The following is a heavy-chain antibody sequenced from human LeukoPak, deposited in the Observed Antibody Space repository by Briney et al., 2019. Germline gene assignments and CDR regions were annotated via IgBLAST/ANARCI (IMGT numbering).Heavy chain of an antibody. V-gene: IGHV5-51*01. Sequence: GESLKISCKGSGYSFTSYWIGWVRQLPGQGLEWMGIIYPGDSDTRYSPYFQGQVTISADKSISTAYLQWSSLKASDTAMYYCARCVFGYCSGGSCYGWGAFDIWGQGTMVTVSS. CDR1: GYSFTSYW. CDR2: IYPGDSDT. CDR3: ARCVFGYCSGGSCYGWGAFDI. D-gene: IGHD2-15*01. J-gene: IGHJ3*02.